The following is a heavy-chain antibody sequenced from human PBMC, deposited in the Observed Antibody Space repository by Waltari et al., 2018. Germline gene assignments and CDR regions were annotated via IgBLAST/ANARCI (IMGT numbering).Heavy chain of an antibody. CDR3: ASNFLMTTVTTGDAFDI. CDR2: INHSGGST. CDR1: GYTFTSYY. J-gene: IGHJ3*02. D-gene: IGHD4-17*01. V-gene: IGHV1-46*01. Sequence: QVQLVQSGAEVKKPGASVKVSCKASGYTFTSYYMHWVRQAPGQGLEWMGIINHSGGSTSYAQKFQGRVTMTMDTSTSTVDMELSSLRSEDTAVYYCASNFLMTTVTTGDAFDIWGQGTMVTVSS.